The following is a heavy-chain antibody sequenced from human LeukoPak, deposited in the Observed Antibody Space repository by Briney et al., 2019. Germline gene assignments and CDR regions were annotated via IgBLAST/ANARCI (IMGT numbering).Heavy chain of an antibody. D-gene: IGHD5-18*01. CDR1: GFTFSDPY. J-gene: IGHJ6*03. V-gene: IGHV4-38-2*01. Sequence: GSLRLSCEASGFTFSDPYMSWIRQPPGKGLEWIGSIYYSGSTYYNPSLKSRVTISVDTSKNQFSLKLSSVTAADTAVYYCAAVKTAPYYYMDVWGKGTTVTVSS. CDR3: AAVKTAPYYYMDV. CDR2: IYYSGST.